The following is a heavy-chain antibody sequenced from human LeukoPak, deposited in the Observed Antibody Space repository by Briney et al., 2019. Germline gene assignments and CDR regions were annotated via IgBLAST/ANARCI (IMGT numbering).Heavy chain of an antibody. CDR2: NSGSGSYT. Sequence: GGSLRLSCAASGFTFSSNSMNWVRQAPGKGLEWVSANSGSGSYTDYADSVKGRFTISKDNSKNTLYMRMSSLRAEDTAVYYCAKRRYDSSGHFDSWGQGTLVTVSS. D-gene: IGHD3-22*01. V-gene: IGHV3-23*01. CDR1: GFTFSSNS. CDR3: AKRRYDSSGHFDS. J-gene: IGHJ4*02.